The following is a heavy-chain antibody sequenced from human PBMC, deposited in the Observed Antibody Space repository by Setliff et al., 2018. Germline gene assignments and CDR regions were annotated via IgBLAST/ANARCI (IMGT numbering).Heavy chain of an antibody. Sequence: SETLSLTCTVAGGSISSGNYYWGWIRQPPGKGLEWIGSIYYSGSTYYKPSLKSRVTISVDTSKNHFSLKLSSVTAADTAVYYCARSSSGSPHYYYAMDVWRQGTTVTVSS. V-gene: IGHV4-39*07. CDR3: ARSSSGSPHYYYAMDV. J-gene: IGHJ6*02. CDR1: GGSISSGNYY. D-gene: IGHD3-10*01. CDR2: IYYSGST.